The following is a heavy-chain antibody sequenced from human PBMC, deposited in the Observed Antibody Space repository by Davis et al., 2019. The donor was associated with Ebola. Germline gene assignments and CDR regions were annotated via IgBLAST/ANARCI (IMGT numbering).Heavy chain of an antibody. CDR3: ARVAVAGTLGWFDP. CDR1: GYTFTTYW. J-gene: IGHJ5*02. CDR2: IYPIDSHT. V-gene: IGHV5-51*01. D-gene: IGHD6-19*01. Sequence: GGSLRLSCKASGYTFTTYWIGWVPQAPGKGLEWMGIIYPIDSHTRYSPPFEGQVTISADRSTAYLQWSSLKASDTAVYYCARVAVAGTLGWFDPWGQGTLVTVSS.